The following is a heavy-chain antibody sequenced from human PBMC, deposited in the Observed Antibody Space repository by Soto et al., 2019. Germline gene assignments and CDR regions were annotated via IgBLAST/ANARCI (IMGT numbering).Heavy chain of an antibody. Sequence: EVQLVESGGGLVQPGGSLRLSCVASGFTFSSYWMNWVRQAPGKGLEWVASIKQDGSEKYYLDSVKGRFTISRDNAKNSLYLQMNSLRAEDTAAYYCAPGFRAGYGGQGTLVTVSS. D-gene: IGHD5-12*01. CDR2: IKQDGSEK. V-gene: IGHV3-7*05. J-gene: IGHJ4*02. CDR1: GFTFSSYW. CDR3: APGFRAGY.